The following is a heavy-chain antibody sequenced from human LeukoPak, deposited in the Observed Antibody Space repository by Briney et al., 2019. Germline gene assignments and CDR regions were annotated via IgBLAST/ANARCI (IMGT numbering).Heavy chain of an antibody. CDR1: GFTVSSNY. CDR2: IYSGGST. CDR3: ASFLSSGYYQTWYDP. Sequence: GGSLRLSCAASGFTVSSNYMSWVRQAPGKGLEWVSVIYSGGSTYYADSVKGRFTISRDNSKNTLYLQMNSLRAEDTAVYYCASFLSSGYYQTWYDPWGQGTLVTVSS. J-gene: IGHJ5*02. D-gene: IGHD3-22*01. V-gene: IGHV3-66*01.